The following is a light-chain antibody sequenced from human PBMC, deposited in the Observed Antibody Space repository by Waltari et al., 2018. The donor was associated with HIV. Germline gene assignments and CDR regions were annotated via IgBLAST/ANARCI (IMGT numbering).Light chain of an antibody. J-gene: IGLJ3*02. V-gene: IGLV2-8*01. CDR2: EVS. Sequence: QSALTQPPSASGSLGQSVTISCTGSSSDIGAYDSVSWFQQHPRSAPKLLLYEVSRRPSAVSDRFSGSRSGSTAFLTVAGLQPYDEATYFCSSYGDSLRVLFGGGTNVTVL. CDR1: SSDIGAYDS. CDR3: SSYGDSLRVL.